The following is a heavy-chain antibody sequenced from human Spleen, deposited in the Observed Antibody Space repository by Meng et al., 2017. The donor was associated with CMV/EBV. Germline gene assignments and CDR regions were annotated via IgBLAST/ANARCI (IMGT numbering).Heavy chain of an antibody. Sequence: GESLKISCTVSGLTFSNYEMNWVRQAPGKGLEWVSFISSSDNSIYYADSVQGRFTISRDNAKNAVYLQMNSLRAEDTAGYYCASGHCSVTSCYVGEVWGQGTLVTVSS. J-gene: IGHJ4*02. CDR3: ASGHCSVTSCYVGEV. CDR1: GLTFSNYE. V-gene: IGHV3-48*03. CDR2: ISSSDNSI. D-gene: IGHD2-2*01.